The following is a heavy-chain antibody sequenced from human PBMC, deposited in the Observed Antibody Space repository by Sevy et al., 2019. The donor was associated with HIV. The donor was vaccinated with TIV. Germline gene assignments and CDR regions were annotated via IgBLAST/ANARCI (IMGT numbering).Heavy chain of an antibody. Sequence: GGSLRLSCAASGFTFSSYWMSWVRQAPGKGLEWVANIKQDGSEKYYVDSVKGRFTISRDNAKNSLYLQMNSLRAEDTAVYYCARSEWLRLDDFDYWGQGTLVTVSS. CDR2: IKQDGSEK. D-gene: IGHD5-12*01. V-gene: IGHV3-7*03. CDR3: ARSEWLRLDDFDY. J-gene: IGHJ4*02. CDR1: GFTFSSYW.